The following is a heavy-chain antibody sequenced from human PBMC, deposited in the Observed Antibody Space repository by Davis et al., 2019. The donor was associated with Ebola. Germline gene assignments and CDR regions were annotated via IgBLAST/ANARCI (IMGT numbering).Heavy chain of an antibody. J-gene: IGHJ6*02. CDR1: GFTFSNAW. CDR2: ISSSSSYI. Sequence: GESLKISCAASGFTFSNAWMNWVRQAPGKGLEWVSSISSSSSYIYYADSVKGRFTISRDNAKNSLYLQMNSLRAEDTAVYYCARDPSDDFWSGIWGVWGQGTTVTVSS. V-gene: IGHV3-21*01. D-gene: IGHD3-3*01. CDR3: ARDPSDDFWSGIWGV.